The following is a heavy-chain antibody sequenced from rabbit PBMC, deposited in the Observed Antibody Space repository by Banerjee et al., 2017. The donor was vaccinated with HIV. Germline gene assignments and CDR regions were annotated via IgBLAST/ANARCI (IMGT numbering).Heavy chain of an antibody. CDR3: ARGWITMTMNL. V-gene: IGHV1S45*01. Sequence: QQQLEESGGDLVKPEGSLTLTCTASGFSFSSDYYIYWVRQAPGKGLEWIGCIYAGSSPVTYYASWAKGRFTISKTSSTTVTLQVTSLTAADTATYFCARGWITMTMNLWGPGTLVTVS. CDR2: IYAGSSPVT. D-gene: IGHD2-1*01. J-gene: IGHJ4*01. CDR1: GFSFSSDYY.